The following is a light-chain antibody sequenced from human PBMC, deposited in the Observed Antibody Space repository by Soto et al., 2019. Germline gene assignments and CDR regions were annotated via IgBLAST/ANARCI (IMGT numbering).Light chain of an antibody. J-gene: IGKJ1*01. CDR2: GAF. Sequence: EIVLTQSPGTLSLSPGERATLSCRASQSVSSNYLAWYQQKPGQAPRLLIYGAFNRATGIPDRFSGSGSGTDFTLTISRLEPEDFAVYYCQQYVSSPRTFGQGTKVDIK. V-gene: IGKV3-20*01. CDR3: QQYVSSPRT. CDR1: QSVSSNY.